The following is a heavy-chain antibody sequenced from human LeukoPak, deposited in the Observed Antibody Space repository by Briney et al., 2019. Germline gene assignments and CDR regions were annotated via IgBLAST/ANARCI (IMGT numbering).Heavy chain of an antibody. CDR2: ISYDGSNK. D-gene: IGHD3-22*01. CDR1: GFTFSSYG. CDR3: AKAGNDYYDSSGYYTAALDY. Sequence: GGSLRLSCAASGFTFSSYGMHWVRQAPGKGLEWVAVISYDGSNKYYADSVKGRFTISRDNSKNTLYLQMNSLRAEDTAVYYCAKAGNDYYDSSGYYTAALDYWGQGTLVTVSS. J-gene: IGHJ4*02. V-gene: IGHV3-30*18.